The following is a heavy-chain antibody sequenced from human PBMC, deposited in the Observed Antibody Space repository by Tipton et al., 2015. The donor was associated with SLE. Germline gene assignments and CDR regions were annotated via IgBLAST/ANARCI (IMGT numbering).Heavy chain of an antibody. Sequence: SLRLSCAASGFTFSSYAMHWVRQAPGKGLEWVAVISYDGSNKYYADSVKGRFTISRDNSKNTLYLQMNSLRAEDTAVYYCARDRVLVVDAHYYYYVRDGWGQGTTVTVSS. CDR1: GFTFSSYA. J-gene: IGHJ6*02. D-gene: IGHD2-8*02. V-gene: IGHV3-30*04. CDR3: ARDRVLVVDAHYYYYVRDG. CDR2: ISYDGSNK.